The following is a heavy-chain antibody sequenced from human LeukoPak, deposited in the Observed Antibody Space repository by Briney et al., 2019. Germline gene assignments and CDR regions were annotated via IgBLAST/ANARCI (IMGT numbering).Heavy chain of an antibody. D-gene: IGHD5-18*01. Sequence: GGSLRLSCAASGFTFSDYYVSWIRQAPGKGLEWVSYVSGSSSPIYYADSVKGRFTVSRDNAKNSLYLQMNSLRAEDTAVYYCARDRGGRGFTYGQPLDYWGQGTLVTVSS. CDR2: VSGSSSPI. CDR3: ARDRGGRGFTYGQPLDY. CDR1: GFTFSDYY. V-gene: IGHV3-11*01. J-gene: IGHJ4*02.